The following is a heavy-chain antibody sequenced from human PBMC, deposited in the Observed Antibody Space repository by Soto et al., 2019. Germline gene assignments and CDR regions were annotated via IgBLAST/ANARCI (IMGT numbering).Heavy chain of an antibody. J-gene: IGHJ4*02. V-gene: IGHV3-30-3*01. D-gene: IGHD1-26*01. CDR1: GFIFSSYT. CDR2: ITYDGSNQ. CDR3: ARAPSGSSPEFDS. Sequence: GGSLRLSCAASGFIFSSYTMHWVRQAPGKGLEWVGVITYDGSNQYYADSVKGRFTISRDNSRNMLFLQMNSLRPDDTAVYYCARAPSGSSPEFDSWGQGTLVTVSS.